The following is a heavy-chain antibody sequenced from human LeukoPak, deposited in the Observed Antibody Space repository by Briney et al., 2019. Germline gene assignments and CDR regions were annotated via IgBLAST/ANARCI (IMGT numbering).Heavy chain of an antibody. CDR3: TTVEGYCSSTSSYDY. CDR1: GFTFSNAW. CDR2: IKSKTDGGTT. Sequence: GGSLRLSCAASGFTFSNAWMSWVRQAPGKGLEWVGRIKSKTDGGTTDYAAPVKGRFTISRDDSKNTLYLQMNSLKTEDTAVYDCTTVEGYCSSTSSYDYWGQGTLVTVSS. J-gene: IGHJ4*02. V-gene: IGHV3-15*01. D-gene: IGHD2-2*01.